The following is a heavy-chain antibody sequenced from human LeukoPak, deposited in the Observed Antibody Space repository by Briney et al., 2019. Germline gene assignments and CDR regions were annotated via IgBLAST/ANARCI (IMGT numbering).Heavy chain of an antibody. D-gene: IGHD4-17*01. J-gene: IGHJ4*02. CDR1: GFTFSSYA. CDR3: AKKANDYGDYLGFDY. CDR2: ISGSGGST. Sequence: RSGGSLRLSCAASGFTFSSYAMSWVRQAPGKGLEWVSAISGSGGSTYYADSVKGRFTISRDNSKNTLYLQMNSLRAEDTAVYYCAKKANDYGDYLGFDYWGQGTLVTVSS. V-gene: IGHV3-23*01.